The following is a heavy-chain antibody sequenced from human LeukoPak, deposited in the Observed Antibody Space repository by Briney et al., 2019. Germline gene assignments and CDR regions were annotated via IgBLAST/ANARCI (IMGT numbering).Heavy chain of an antibody. CDR2: IIPIFGTA. CDR1: GGTFSSYA. CDR3: ARVGIYYYYMDV. J-gene: IGHJ6*03. V-gene: IGHV1-69*06. D-gene: IGHD7-27*01. Sequence: SVKVSCKASGGTFSSYAISWVRQAPGQGLECMGGIIPIFGTANYARKFQGRVTITADKSTSTAYMELSSLRSEDTAVYYCARVGIYYYYMDVWGKGTTVIVSS.